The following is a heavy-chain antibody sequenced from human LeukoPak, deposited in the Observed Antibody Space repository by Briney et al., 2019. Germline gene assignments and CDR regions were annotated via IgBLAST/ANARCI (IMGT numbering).Heavy chain of an antibody. CDR2: NSPYNGNT. CDR3: ARERSGSEIFARSFDI. D-gene: IGHD3-3*01. Sequence: ASVKVSCKASGYTFINYGISWVRQAPGQGLEWMGWNSPYNGNTNYAQKLQGRVSMTTDTSTSTAYMDLRSLRSDDTAVYYCARERSGSEIFARSFDIWGQGTMVTVSS. CDR1: GYTFINYG. V-gene: IGHV1-18*01. J-gene: IGHJ3*02.